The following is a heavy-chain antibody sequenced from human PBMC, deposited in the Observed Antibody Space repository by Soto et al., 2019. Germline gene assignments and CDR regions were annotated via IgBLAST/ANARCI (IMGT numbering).Heavy chain of an antibody. V-gene: IGHV1-8*01. D-gene: IGHD2-21*02. CDR3: ARGPVTAWDNWFDL. Sequence: QVQLVQSGAEVREPGASVKVSCKASGYSFTNNDVSWVRQATGQGLEWMGWMNPGSGDTGYAQKFQGRVTMTRDISIATAYMELSSLRSDDTAIYYCARGPVTAWDNWFDLWGQGTLVTVSS. CDR2: MNPGSGDT. J-gene: IGHJ5*02. CDR1: GYSFTNND.